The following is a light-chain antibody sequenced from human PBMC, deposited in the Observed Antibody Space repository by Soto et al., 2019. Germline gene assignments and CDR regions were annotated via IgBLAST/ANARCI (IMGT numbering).Light chain of an antibody. Sequence: EIVLTQSPATLSLSPGERATLSCRASQSVSSYLAWYQQKPGQAPRLLIYDASNRATGIPARFSGSGSGTDFTLTISSLEPEVFAVYYCQQRSNWPPGWTFGQGTKLEIK. V-gene: IGKV3-11*01. J-gene: IGKJ2*02. CDR3: QQRSNWPPGWT. CDR2: DAS. CDR1: QSVSSY.